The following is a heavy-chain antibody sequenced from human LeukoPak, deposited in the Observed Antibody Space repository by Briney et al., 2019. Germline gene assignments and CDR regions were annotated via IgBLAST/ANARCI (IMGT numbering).Heavy chain of an antibody. V-gene: IGHV4-59*01. CDR1: GGSISSYY. J-gene: IGHJ3*02. Sequence: SETLSLTCTVSGGSISSYYWSWIRQPPGKGLEWIGYVYYSGSTNYKPSLKSRVTISVDPSKNQFSLKLSSVTAADTAVYCCARDLPRDGPRGDAFDIWGQGTMVNVSS. CDR2: VYYSGST. D-gene: IGHD5-24*01. CDR3: ARDLPRDGPRGDAFDI.